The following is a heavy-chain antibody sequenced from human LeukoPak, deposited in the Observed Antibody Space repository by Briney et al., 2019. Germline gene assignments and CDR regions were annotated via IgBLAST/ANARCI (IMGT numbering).Heavy chain of an antibody. Sequence: SETLSLTCTVSGGSISSYYWSWLRQPPGKGLEWIGYIYYSGSTNYNPSLKSRVTISVDTSKNQFSLKLSSVTAADTAVYYCARLARGIFGVESWFDPWGQGTLVTVSS. CDR1: GGSISSYY. D-gene: IGHD3-3*01. V-gene: IGHV4-59*08. J-gene: IGHJ5*02. CDR3: ARLARGIFGVESWFDP. CDR2: IYYSGST.